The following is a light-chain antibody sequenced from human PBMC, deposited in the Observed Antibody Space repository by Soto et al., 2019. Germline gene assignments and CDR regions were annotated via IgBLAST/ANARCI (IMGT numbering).Light chain of an antibody. CDR3: QELDSFPLT. Sequence: DIQMTQSRSFVSSSSGDRGTITCRASQVISSWVAWYQQKPGRAAKLLSYAASRLQGGVPLRFSGSRSGTEVTLSTSSRHPEDVAHYYCQELDSFPLTFVQWTLLEIK. CDR1: QVISSW. V-gene: IGKV1-12*01. J-gene: IGKJ5*01. CDR2: AAS.